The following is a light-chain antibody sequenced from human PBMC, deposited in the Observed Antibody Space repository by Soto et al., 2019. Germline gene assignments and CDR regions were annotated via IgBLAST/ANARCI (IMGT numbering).Light chain of an antibody. J-gene: IGKJ1*01. CDR2: KAS. CDR3: QAYNSYWT. Sequence: DIQMTQSPSTLSASVGDRVTITCRASQSISSWLAWYQQKPGKAPKLLIYKASSLESGIPSRSSGSGSGTEFTPTISSPQTDACAKYDYQAYNSYWTFGQGTKVEIK. V-gene: IGKV1-5*03. CDR1: QSISSW.